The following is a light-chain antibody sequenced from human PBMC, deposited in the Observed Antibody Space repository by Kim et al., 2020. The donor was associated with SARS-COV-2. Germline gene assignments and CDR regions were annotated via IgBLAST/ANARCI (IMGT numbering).Light chain of an antibody. CDR2: GKN. CDR3: YSRDSSGNHVV. V-gene: IGLV3-19*01. J-gene: IGLJ2*01. CDR1: SLRSYY. Sequence: SSELTQDPAVSVALGQTVRITCQGDSLRSYYASWYQQKPGQAPVLVIYGKNNRPSGIPDRFSGSSSGNTASLTITGAQAADEADYYCYSRDSSGNHVVFG.